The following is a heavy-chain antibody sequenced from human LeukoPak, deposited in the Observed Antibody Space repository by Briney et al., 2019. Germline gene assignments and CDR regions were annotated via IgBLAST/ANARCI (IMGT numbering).Heavy chain of an antibody. J-gene: IGHJ4*02. V-gene: IGHV3-21*01. Sequence: PGGSLRPSCAASGFTFSSYSMNWVRQAPGKGLEWVSSISSSSSYIYYADSVKGRFTISRDNAKNSLYLQMNSLRAEDTAVYYCARARRQWLVLLDYWGQGTLVTVSS. CDR1: GFTFSSYS. D-gene: IGHD6-19*01. CDR2: ISSSSSYI. CDR3: ARARRQWLVLLDY.